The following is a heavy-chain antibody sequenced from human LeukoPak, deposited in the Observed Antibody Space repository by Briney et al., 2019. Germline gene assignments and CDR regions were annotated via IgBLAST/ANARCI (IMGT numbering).Heavy chain of an antibody. V-gene: IGHV4-38-2*02. D-gene: IGHD3-10*01. CDR3: ARRVKGSGSYYKPNYYYYYMDV. CDR1: GYSISSGYY. Sequence: KTSETLSLTCTVSGYSISSGYYWGWIRQPPGKGLEWIGSIYHSGSTYYNPSLKSRVTISVDTSKNQFSLKLSSVTAADTAVYYCARRVKGSGSYYKPNYYYYYMDVWGKGTTVTISS. J-gene: IGHJ6*03. CDR2: IYHSGST.